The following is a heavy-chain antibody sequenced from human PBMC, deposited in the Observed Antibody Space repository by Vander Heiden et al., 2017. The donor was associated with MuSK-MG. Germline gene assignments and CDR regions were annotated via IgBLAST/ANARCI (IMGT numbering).Heavy chain of an antibody. J-gene: IGHJ6*03. CDR2: ISSSSSYI. CDR3: ARGRQYYDFWSGSGDMDV. D-gene: IGHD3-3*01. V-gene: IGHV3-21*01. Sequence: EVQLVASGGGVVKPGGSLRPSCAASGFTLSSSSTNWVRQAPGKGLEWVSSISSSSSYIYYADSVKGRFTISRDNAKNSLYLQMNSLRAEDTAVYYCARGRQYYDFWSGSGDMDVWGKGTTVTVSS. CDR1: GFTLSSSS.